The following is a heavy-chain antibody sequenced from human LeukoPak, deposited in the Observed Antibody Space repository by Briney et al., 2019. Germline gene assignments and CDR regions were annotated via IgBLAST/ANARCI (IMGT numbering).Heavy chain of an antibody. D-gene: IGHD3-22*01. CDR1: GYYFISYW. V-gene: IGHV5-51*01. J-gene: IGHJ5*02. CDR2: IYPGYSDA. CDR3: ARLPSSGYYNWFDP. Sequence: GESLKISCKGSGYYFISYWIGWVRQVPGKGLEWMGIIYPGYSDARYSASFQGQVTISPDKSISTAYLQWSSLKASDTAMYYCARLPSSGYYNWFDPWGQGTLVTVSS.